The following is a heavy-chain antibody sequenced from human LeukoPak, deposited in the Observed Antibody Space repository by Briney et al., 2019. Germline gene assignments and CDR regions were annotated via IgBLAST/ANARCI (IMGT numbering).Heavy chain of an antibody. CDR2: INPNSGGT. D-gene: IGHD1-7*01. CDR1: EYTFTAYY. V-gene: IGHV1-2*02. Sequence: GASVKVSCKASEYTFTAYYLHWVRRAPGQGLEWMAWINPNSGGTSYAQKFRGRVTMARDTFISTAYMELSRLRSDDTAVYYCARGRSVTVPETTKLFDQWGQGTLVTVSS. J-gene: IGHJ4*02. CDR3: ARGRSVTVPETTKLFDQ.